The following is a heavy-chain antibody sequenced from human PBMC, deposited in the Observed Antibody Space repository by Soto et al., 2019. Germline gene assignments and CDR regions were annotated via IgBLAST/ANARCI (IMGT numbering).Heavy chain of an antibody. D-gene: IGHD1-26*01. V-gene: IGHV3-23*01. CDR1: GFTFSRYG. CDR3: AKGKGVGATPDGANC. J-gene: IGHJ4*02. CDR2: VRSDGDTT. Sequence: GGSLRLSCAASGFTFSRYGVNWVRQAPGKGLEWVSGVRSDGDTTYNADSVKGRFTVSRDNFKNTVDLQMNSLRVEDTAVYYCAKGKGVGATPDGANCWGQGTLVTVSS.